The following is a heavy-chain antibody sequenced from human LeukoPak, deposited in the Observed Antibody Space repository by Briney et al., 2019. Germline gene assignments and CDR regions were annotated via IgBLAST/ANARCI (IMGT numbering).Heavy chain of an antibody. J-gene: IGHJ4*02. Sequence: PSETLSLTCAVYGGSFSGYYWSWIRQPPGKGLEWIGEINHSGSTNYNPSLKSRVTISVDTSKNQFSLKLSSVTAADTAVYYCARGLVSWNDIYSDYWGQGTLVTVSS. CDR3: ARGLVSWNDIYSDY. D-gene: IGHD1-1*01. CDR2: INHSGST. CDR1: GGSFSGYY. V-gene: IGHV4-34*01.